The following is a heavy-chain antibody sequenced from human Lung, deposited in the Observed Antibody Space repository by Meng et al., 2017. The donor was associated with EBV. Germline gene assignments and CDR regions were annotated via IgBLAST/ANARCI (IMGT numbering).Heavy chain of an antibody. CDR2: LIAVFDKT. CDR1: GDSFSTQT. V-gene: IGHV1-69*13. J-gene: IGHJ4*02. D-gene: IGHD1-14*01. Sequence: VQVVESGVEVKKPGSSVKVACKTSGDSFSTQTFSWVRQAPGQGLEWMGGLIAVFDKTKAAPRFQDRVTFTADESTSTAYMELSSLTFDDTAVYFCARGRRNEPLFDYWGQGTLVTVSS. CDR3: ARGRRNEPLFDY.